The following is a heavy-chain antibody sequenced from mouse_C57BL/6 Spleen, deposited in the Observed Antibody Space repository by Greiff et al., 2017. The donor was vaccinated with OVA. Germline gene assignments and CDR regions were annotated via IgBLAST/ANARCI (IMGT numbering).Heavy chain of an antibody. D-gene: IGHD2-4*01. CDR1: GFTFSSYA. CDR2: ISDGGSYT. J-gene: IGHJ1*03. CDR3: ARDHYDYDGYFDV. V-gene: IGHV5-4*01. Sequence: EVQVVESGGGLVKPGGSLKLSCAASGFTFSSYAMSWVRQTPEKRLEWVATISDGGSYTYYPDNVKGRFTISRDNAKNTLYLQMSHLKSEDTAMYYCARDHYDYDGYFDVWGTGTTVTVSS.